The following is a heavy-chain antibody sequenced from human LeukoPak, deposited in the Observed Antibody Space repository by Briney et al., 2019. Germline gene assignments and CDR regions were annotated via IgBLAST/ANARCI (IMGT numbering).Heavy chain of an antibody. V-gene: IGHV1-2*02. J-gene: IGHJ6*03. CDR2: VNPRNGDT. D-gene: IGHD3-10*01. CDR3: ATGAQYGLWGVPYFYYMHV. Sequence: ASVKVSCKASGYTFTGYYMHWVRQAPGHGFEWMGWVNPRNGDTHYAQKFQGRVTIIGDTSISTAYMELSGLTSDDTAVYYCATGAQYGLWGVPYFYYMHVWGKGTTVTVSS. CDR1: GYTFTGYY.